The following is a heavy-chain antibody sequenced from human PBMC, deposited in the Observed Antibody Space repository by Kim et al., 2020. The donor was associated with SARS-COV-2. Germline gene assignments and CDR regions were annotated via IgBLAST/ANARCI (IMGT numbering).Heavy chain of an antibody. Sequence: YAGHVKSRVTINPDTSKNQFSLQLNSVTPEDTAVYYCARHVPVAGRAFDYWGQGTLVTVSS. CDR3: ARHVPVAGRAFDY. V-gene: IGHV6-1*01. D-gene: IGHD6-19*01. J-gene: IGHJ4*02.